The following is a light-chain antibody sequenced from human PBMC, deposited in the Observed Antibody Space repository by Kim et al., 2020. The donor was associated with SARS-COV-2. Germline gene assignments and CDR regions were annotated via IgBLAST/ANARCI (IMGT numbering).Light chain of an antibody. J-gene: IGKJ1*01. CDR3: QQYGSSPWT. CDR1: QSVSSNY. Sequence: EIVLTQSPGTLSLSPGERATLSCRASQSVSSNYLAWYQQKPGQAPSLLIYGASSRATSIPDRFSGSGSGTDFTLTISRLEPEDFAVYYCQQYGSSPWTFGQGTKVDIK. V-gene: IGKV3-20*01. CDR2: GAS.